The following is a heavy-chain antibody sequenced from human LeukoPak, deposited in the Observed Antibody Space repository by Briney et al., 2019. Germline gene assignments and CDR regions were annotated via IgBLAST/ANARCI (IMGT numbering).Heavy chain of an antibody. V-gene: IGHV1-18*01. D-gene: IGHD6-13*01. CDR1: GYTFTSFG. CDR2: ISAYNRNT. Sequence: GXTVRXSCXASGYTFTSFGISWVRQAPGQGLEWMGWISAYNRNTNYAQNFQGRVTMTTDTSTSTAYMELRSLRSDDTAVYYCAREGGYSSSWYPDYWGQGTLVTVSS. J-gene: IGHJ4*02. CDR3: AREGGYSSSWYPDY.